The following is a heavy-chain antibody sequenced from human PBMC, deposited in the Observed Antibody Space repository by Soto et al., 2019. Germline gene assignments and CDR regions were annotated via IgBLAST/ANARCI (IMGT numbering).Heavy chain of an antibody. V-gene: IGHV3-53*01. Sequence: GGSLRLSCAASGFTVSSNYMSWVRQAPGKGLEWVSVIYSGGSTYYADSVKGRFTISRDNSRNTLYLQMNSLRAEDTAVYYCASPGPSRPYGDYAYDYWGQGTLVTVSS. CDR2: IYSGGST. D-gene: IGHD4-17*01. CDR3: ASPGPSRPYGDYAYDY. J-gene: IGHJ4*02. CDR1: GFTVSSNY.